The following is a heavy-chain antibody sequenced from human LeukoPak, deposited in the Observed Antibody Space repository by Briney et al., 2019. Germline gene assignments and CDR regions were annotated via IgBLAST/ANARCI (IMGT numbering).Heavy chain of an antibody. J-gene: IGHJ6*03. Sequence: PGGSLRLSCAASGFTFSSYAMSWIRQAPGKGLEWVSYISSSGTTIYYADSVKGRFTISRDNAKNSLYLQMNSLRAEDTAVYFCARGVKGYDSSGTYYYYYYMDVWGKGTTVTVSS. CDR2: ISSSGTTI. CDR3: ARGVKGYDSSGTYYYYYYMDV. V-gene: IGHV3-11*04. CDR1: GFTFSSYA. D-gene: IGHD3-22*01.